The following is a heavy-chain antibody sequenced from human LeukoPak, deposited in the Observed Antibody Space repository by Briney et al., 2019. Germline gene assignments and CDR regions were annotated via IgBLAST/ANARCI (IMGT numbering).Heavy chain of an antibody. CDR1: GGTFSSYA. CDR3: ARTDYYDSSGYYLDY. CDR2: IIPIFGTA. V-gene: IGHV1-69*05. D-gene: IGHD3-22*01. Sequence: SVKVSCKASGGTFSSYAISWVRQAPGQGLEWMGRIIPIFGTANYAQKFQGRVTITTDESTSTAYMELSSLRSEDTAVYYCARTDYYDSSGYYLDYWGQGTLVTISS. J-gene: IGHJ4*02.